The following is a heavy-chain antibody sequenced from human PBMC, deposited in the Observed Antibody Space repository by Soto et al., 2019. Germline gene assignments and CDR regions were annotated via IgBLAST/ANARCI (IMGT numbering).Heavy chain of an antibody. Sequence: EVQLVESGGDLVKPGGSLRLSCAASGFTFNNAWMNWVRQAAGKGLEWVGRIARQSDGGTTEYAAPVKGRFTISRDDSKNTLYLQMNSLDTDDTAVYFCSVGHYGVWGQGTQVTVSS. D-gene: IGHD4-17*01. J-gene: IGHJ4*02. CDR3: SVGHYGV. CDR2: IARQSDGGTT. CDR1: GFTFNNAW. V-gene: IGHV3-15*07.